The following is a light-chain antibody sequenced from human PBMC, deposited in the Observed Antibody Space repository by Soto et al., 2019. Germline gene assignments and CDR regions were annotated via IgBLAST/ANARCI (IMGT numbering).Light chain of an antibody. CDR2: RAS. CDR1: QSLSGN. CDR3: QQYCKGPPCT. V-gene: IGKV3-15*01. Sequence: EVVSTQSPSTLAGSPGETVTLSCRAIQSLSGNLAWYQQKPGQAPRLLIFRASTRATGVPARFSGRGSGTEFTLTISGRQAEDFSVYYFQQYCKGPPCTFGPGTKVDI. J-gene: IGKJ1*01.